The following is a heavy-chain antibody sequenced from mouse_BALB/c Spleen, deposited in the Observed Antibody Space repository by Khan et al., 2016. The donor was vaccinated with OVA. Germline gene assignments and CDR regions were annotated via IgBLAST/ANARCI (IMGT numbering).Heavy chain of an antibody. CDR3: ASGGYWYFDD. J-gene: IGHJ1*01. CDR2: INTYTGEP. CDR1: GYTFTNYG. D-gene: IGHD1-1*02. V-gene: IGHV9-3-1*01. Sequence: QVQLQQSGPELKKPGETVKISCKASGYTFTNYGMNWVKQAPGKGLKWMGWINTYTGEPTYADDFKGRFAFSLETSPSTAYLQINNLNNEDTATYFCASGGYWYFDDWGAGTTVTVSS.